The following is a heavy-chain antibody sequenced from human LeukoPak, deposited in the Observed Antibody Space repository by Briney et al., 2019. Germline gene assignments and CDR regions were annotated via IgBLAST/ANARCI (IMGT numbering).Heavy chain of an antibody. CDR3: AKQYSSSSGAFDI. D-gene: IGHD6-13*01. CDR1: GFTFSSYG. V-gene: IGHV3-30*18. CDR2: ISYDGSNK. J-gene: IGHJ3*02. Sequence: GGSLRLSCAASGFTFSSYGMHWVRQAPGKGLEWVAVISYDGSNKYYADSVKGRFTISRDNSKNTLYLQMNSLGAEDTAVYYCAKQYSSSSGAFDIWGQGTMVTVSS.